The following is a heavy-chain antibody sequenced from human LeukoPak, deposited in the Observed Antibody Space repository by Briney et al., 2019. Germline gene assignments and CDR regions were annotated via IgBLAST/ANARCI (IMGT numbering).Heavy chain of an antibody. D-gene: IGHD6-13*01. J-gene: IGHJ5*02. CDR3: ASYSSSLLWFDP. CDR1: GGSISSGDYY. Sequence: SETLSLTCTVSGGSISSGDYYWSWIRQPPGKGLEWIGEINHSGSTNYNPSLKSRVTISVDTSKNQFSLKLSSVTAADTAVYYCASYSSSLLWFDPWGQGTLVTVSS. CDR2: INHSGST. V-gene: IGHV4-39*07.